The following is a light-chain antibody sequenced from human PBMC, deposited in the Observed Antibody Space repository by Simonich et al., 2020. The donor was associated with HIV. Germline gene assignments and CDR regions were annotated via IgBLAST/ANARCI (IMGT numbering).Light chain of an antibody. CDR1: KSISSSY. Sequence: EIVLTQSPGTLSLSPGERATLSCRASKSISSSYLAWYQQKPGQSPRLLIYGASNRATGIPDRFSGSGSGTEFTLTISSMQSEDSAVYYCQQYYSPPRTFGQGTKVEIK. J-gene: IGKJ1*01. CDR2: GAS. CDR3: QQYYSPPRT. V-gene: IGKV3-20*01.